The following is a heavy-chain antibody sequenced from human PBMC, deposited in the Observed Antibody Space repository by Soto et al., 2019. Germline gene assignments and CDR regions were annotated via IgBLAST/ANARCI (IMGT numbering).Heavy chain of an antibody. CDR3: ARAGGYEVQGNNWFDP. J-gene: IGHJ5*02. CDR2: IYTSGST. Sequence: PSETLSLTCTVSCGSISGYYWSWIRQPAGKGLEWIGRIYTSGSTNYNPSLKSRVTLSVDTSKNQFSLKLTSVTAADTAVYYCARAGGYEVQGNNWFDPWGQGTLVTVSS. V-gene: IGHV4-4*07. CDR1: CGSISGYY. D-gene: IGHD5-12*01.